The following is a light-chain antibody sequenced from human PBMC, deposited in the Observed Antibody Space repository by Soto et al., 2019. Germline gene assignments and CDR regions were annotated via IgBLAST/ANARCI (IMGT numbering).Light chain of an antibody. J-gene: IGLJ1*01. CDR1: SSNIGSKT. Sequence: QSALTQPPSASGTPGQRATISCSGSSSNIGSKTVNWYQQLPGTAPKLLIYSNYQRPSGVPDRFSGSKSGTSASLAISGLQSEDEADYYCAAWDASLDGYVFGTGTKVTVL. CDR2: SNY. CDR3: AAWDASLDGYV. V-gene: IGLV1-44*01.